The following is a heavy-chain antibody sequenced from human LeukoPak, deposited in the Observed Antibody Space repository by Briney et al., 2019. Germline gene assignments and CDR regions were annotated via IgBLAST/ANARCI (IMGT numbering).Heavy chain of an antibody. D-gene: IGHD6-19*01. J-gene: IGHJ4*02. V-gene: IGHV1-2*02. CDR2: INPNSGGT. CDR1: GYTFTGYY. CDR3: ARSFGSGWYDGYYFDY. Sequence: ASVKVSCKASGYTFTGYYMHWVRQAPGQGLEWMGWINPNSGGTNYAQKFQGRVTMTRDTSISTAYMELSRLRSDDTAVYYCARSFGSGWYDGYYFDYWGQGTLVTVSS.